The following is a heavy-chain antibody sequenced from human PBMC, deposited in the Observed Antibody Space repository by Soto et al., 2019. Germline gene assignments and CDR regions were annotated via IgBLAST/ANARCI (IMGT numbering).Heavy chain of an antibody. CDR2: IYYSGST. J-gene: IGHJ5*02. CDR1: GGSISSSSYY. D-gene: IGHD4-17*01. CDR3: ARGSTVVTPSIFDP. Sequence: SETLSLTCTGSGGSISSSSYYWGWIRQPPGKGLEWIGSIYYSGSTYYNPSLKSRVTISVDTSKKQLSLKLSSVTAADTAVYYCARGSTVVTPSIFDPWGQGTLVTVSS. V-gene: IGHV4-39*07.